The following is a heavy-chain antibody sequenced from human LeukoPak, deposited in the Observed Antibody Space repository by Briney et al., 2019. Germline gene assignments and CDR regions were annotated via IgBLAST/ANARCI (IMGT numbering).Heavy chain of an antibody. V-gene: IGHV4-61*01. CDR1: GDSVSSGSYY. CDR2: IYYSGST. J-gene: IGHJ4*02. Sequence: SETLSLTCTVSGDSVSSGSYYWSWIRQPPGKGLEWIGYIYYSGSTNYNPSLKSRVTISVDTSKNQFSLRLSSATAADTAVYYCARDFNGRDGYSFDYWGQGTLVTVSS. CDR3: ARDFNGRDGYSFDY. D-gene: IGHD5-24*01.